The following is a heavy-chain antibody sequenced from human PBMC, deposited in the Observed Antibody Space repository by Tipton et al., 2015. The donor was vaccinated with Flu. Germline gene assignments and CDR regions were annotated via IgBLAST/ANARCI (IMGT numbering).Heavy chain of an antibody. CDR3: VRDWSSYGSGKAGWAYFYGMDV. D-gene: IGHD3-10*01. V-gene: IGHV4-39*07. CDR1: GGSISSVSYY. CDR2: VYYSGGA. Sequence: TLSLTCTVSGGSISSVSYYWGWVRQPPGKGLEWIGSVYYSGGAYYNPSLESRFSISVDTSKNQFSLNVNSVTAADTAVYYCVRDWSSYGSGKAGWAYFYGMDVWGQGTTVTVSS. J-gene: IGHJ6*02.